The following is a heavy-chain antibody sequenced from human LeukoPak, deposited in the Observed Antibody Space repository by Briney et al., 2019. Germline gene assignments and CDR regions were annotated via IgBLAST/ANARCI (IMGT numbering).Heavy chain of an antibody. Sequence: GESLKISCKGSEYSFTSYWIGWVRQMPGKGLEWMGIIYPGDSDTRYSPSFQGQVTISADKSISTAYLQWSSLKASDTAMYYCARLGIVVVPAAIMGVNFDYWGQGTLVTVSS. V-gene: IGHV5-51*01. D-gene: IGHD2-2*02. CDR2: IYPGDSDT. CDR3: ARLGIVVVPAAIMGVNFDY. CDR1: EYSFTSYW. J-gene: IGHJ4*02.